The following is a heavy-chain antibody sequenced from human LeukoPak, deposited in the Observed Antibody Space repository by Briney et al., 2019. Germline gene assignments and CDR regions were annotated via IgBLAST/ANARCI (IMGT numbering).Heavy chain of an antibody. CDR2: ISSSGSTI. Sequence: GGSLRLSRAAPGFTFSSYEMNWVRQAPGKGLGRVSYISSSGSTIYYADPVKGRFTISRDNAKNSRYLQMNSLRAEDTAVYYCARVGGYDILTGSLVYWGQGPLVTVPS. D-gene: IGHD3-9*01. J-gene: IGHJ4*02. CDR3: ARVGGYDILTGSLVY. V-gene: IGHV3-48*03. CDR1: GFTFSSYE.